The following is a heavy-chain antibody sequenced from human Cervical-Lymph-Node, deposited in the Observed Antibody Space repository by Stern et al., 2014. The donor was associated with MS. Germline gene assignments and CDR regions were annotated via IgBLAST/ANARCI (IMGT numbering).Heavy chain of an antibody. J-gene: IGHJ6*02. CDR2: LHDSENS. CDR1: GASIRSDDYY. D-gene: IGHD3-10*01. CDR3: ARNRLEFTSCYYYGMDV. V-gene: IGHV4-30-4*01. Sequence: QVQLVQSGPGLVKPSQPLSLTCTVSGASIRSDDYYWSWLRQSPGKGLEWIGYLHDSENSSYNPSLKIRVTISVDTSRNQFSLTLTSVTAADTAVYYCARNRLEFTSCYYYGMDVWGQGTTVIVSS.